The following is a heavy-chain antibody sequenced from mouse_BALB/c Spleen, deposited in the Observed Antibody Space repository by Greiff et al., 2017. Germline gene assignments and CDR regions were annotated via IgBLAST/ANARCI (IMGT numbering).Heavy chain of an antibody. D-gene: IGHD2-1*01. Sequence: EVQLQQSGAELVKPGASVKLSCTASGFNIKVTYMHWVKQRPEQGLEWIGRIDPANGNTKYDPKFQGKATITADTSSNTAYLQLSSLTSEDTAVYYCARYGNSAYWGQGTLVTVSA. CDR1: GFNIKVTY. CDR3: ARYGNSAY. V-gene: IGHV14-3*02. CDR2: IDPANGNT. J-gene: IGHJ3*01.